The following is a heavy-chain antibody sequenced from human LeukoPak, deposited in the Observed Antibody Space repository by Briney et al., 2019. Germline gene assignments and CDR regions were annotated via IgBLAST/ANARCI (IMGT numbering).Heavy chain of an antibody. CDR2: IKQDGSET. CDR1: GFTFSHFW. D-gene: IGHD6-19*01. CDR3: AGDRGWLIAS. Sequence: GGSLRLSCAGSGFTFSHFWMNWVRQAPGKGLEWVAIIKQDGSETYYVDSVEGRFTISRDNAKNSVYLQMNSLRAEDTAVYYCAGDRGWLIASWGQGTLVTVSS. J-gene: IGHJ4*02. V-gene: IGHV3-7*01.